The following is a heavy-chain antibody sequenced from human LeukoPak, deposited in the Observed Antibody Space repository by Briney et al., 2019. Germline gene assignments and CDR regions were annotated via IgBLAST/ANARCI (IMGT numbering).Heavy chain of an antibody. CDR1: GFTFSSYA. D-gene: IGHD3-22*01. CDR3: AKGRGRYDSSGYPYYFDY. V-gene: IGHV3-23*01. Sequence: GASLRLSCAACGFTFSSYAMSWVRQAPGKGLKWVSAISGSGGSTYYADSVKGRFTISRDNSKNTLYLQMNSLRAEDTAVYYCAKGRGRYDSSGYPYYFDYWGQGTLVTVSS. J-gene: IGHJ4*02. CDR2: ISGSGGST.